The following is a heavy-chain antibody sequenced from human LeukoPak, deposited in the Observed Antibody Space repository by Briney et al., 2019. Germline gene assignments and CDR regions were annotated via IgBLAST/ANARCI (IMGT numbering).Heavy chain of an antibody. V-gene: IGHV3-33*01. CDR1: GFTFSVYG. J-gene: IGHJ4*02. Sequence: GRSLRLSCVASGFTFSVYGMHWVRQAPGKGLEWVAVIWNDGSNKYYADSVKGRFTISRDNSKNTLYLQMNSLRAEDTAVYSCARASGPFDYWGQGTLVTVSS. CDR2: IWNDGSNK. CDR3: ARASGPFDY. D-gene: IGHD3-10*01.